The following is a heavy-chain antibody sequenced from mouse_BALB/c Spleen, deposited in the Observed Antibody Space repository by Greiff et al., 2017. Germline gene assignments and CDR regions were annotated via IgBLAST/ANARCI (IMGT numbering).Heavy chain of an antibody. CDR3: ARNPELAY. J-gene: IGHJ3*01. CDR2: IWSGGST. Sequence: QVQLQQSGPGLVQPSQSLSITCTVSGFSLTSYGVHWVRQSPGKGLEWLGVIWSGGSTDYNAAFISRLSISKDNSKSQVFFKMNSLQADDTAIYYCARNPELAYWGQGTLVTVSA. V-gene: IGHV2-4-1*01. CDR1: GFSLTSYG.